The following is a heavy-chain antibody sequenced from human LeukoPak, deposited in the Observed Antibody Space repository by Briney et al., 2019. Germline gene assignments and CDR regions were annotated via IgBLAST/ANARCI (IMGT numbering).Heavy chain of an antibody. CDR2: INHSGST. V-gene: IGHV4-34*01. CDR3: ARGRIAAAGTRWFDP. D-gene: IGHD6-13*01. CDR1: GGSFSGYY. J-gene: IGHJ5*02. Sequence: SETLSLTCAVYGGSFSGYYWSWIRQPPGKGLEWIGEINHSGSTNYNPSLKSRVTISVDTSKNQFSLKLSSVTAADTAVYYCARGRIAAAGTRWFDPWGQGALVTVSS.